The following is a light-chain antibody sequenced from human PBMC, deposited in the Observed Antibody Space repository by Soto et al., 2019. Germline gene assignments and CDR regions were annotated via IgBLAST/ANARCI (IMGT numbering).Light chain of an antibody. V-gene: IGLV2-8*01. CDR1: SIDVGGYNY. CDR3: SSYAGSNNYV. Sequence: QSALTQPPSASGSPGQSVTISCTGTSIDVGGYNYVSWYQQHPGRPPKLMIYEVTKRPLGVPDRFSGSKSGNTASLTVSGLQAEDEADYYCSSYAGSNNYVFGPGTKLTVL. CDR2: EVT. J-gene: IGLJ1*01.